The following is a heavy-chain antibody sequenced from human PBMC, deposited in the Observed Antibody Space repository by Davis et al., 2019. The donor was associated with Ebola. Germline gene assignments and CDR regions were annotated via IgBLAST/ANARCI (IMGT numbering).Heavy chain of an antibody. CDR3: ARDGFWSGMFDY. Sequence: GESLKISCAASGFTFSSYAMSWVRQAPGKGLEWVSTISNSGGSTYYADSVKGRFTISRDNSENTLYLQMNSLRDEDTAVYYCARDGFWSGMFDYWGQGTLVTVSS. D-gene: IGHD3-3*01. CDR1: GFTFSSYA. J-gene: IGHJ4*02. CDR2: ISNSGGST. V-gene: IGHV3-23*01.